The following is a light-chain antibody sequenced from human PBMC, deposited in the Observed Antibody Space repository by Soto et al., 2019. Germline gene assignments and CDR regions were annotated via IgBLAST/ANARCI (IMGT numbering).Light chain of an antibody. Sequence: SSQSPCTLSLSPGERATLSCRVNQSVSSSYLAWYQQKPGQPPRLLIYGASSRATGIPDRFAGSGSGTEFTLVINSLQSEAAAVYWCQQYNAWPPTFGPGTKVDIK. CDR1: QSVSSSY. CDR2: GAS. J-gene: IGKJ3*01. CDR3: QQYNAWPPT. V-gene: IGKV3-20*01.